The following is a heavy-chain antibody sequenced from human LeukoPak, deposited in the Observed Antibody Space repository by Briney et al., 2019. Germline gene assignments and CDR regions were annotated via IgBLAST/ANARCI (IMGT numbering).Heavy chain of an antibody. CDR2: IYYSGST. J-gene: IGHJ6*03. Sequence: PSETLSLTCSVSGVSISTYYWSWIRQPPGKGLEWIGNIYYSGSTNYNPSLKSRVTMSVDTSKNQFSLKLNSVTAADTAVYHCARAGCSGGSCYSFGYYYYYMDVWGKGTTVTISS. CDR1: GVSISTYY. V-gene: IGHV4-59*12. CDR3: ARAGCSGGSCYSFGYYYYYMDV. D-gene: IGHD2-15*01.